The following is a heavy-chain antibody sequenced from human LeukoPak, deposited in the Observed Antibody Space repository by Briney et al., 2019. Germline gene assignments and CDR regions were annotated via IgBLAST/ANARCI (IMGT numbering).Heavy chain of an antibody. V-gene: IGHV4-59*01. CDR1: GGSISRYH. D-gene: IGHD6-19*01. CDR3: ARFRGSGWYYFDF. Sequence: SETLSLTCTVSGGSISRYHWSWVRQPPGKGLEWIGYIYSSGSTNYNPSLKSRVTISLDTSKNQFSLRLSSVTAADTAVYYCARFRGSGWYYFDFWGQGTLVTVSS. CDR2: IYSSGST. J-gene: IGHJ4*02.